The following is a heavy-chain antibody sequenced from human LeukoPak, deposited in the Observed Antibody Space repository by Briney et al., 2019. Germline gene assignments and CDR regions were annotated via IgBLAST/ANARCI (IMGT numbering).Heavy chain of an antibody. CDR1: GFTFSDYS. V-gene: IGHV3-48*04. J-gene: IGHJ4*02. CDR3: ARDLNWGFDY. D-gene: IGHD7-27*01. Sequence: GGSLRFSCAASGFTFSDYSRNWVRKAPGKGLGWISNIRGSASGLGSGVYYADSVKGRFTISRDDAKNSLYLQMNSLSAEDTAFYYCARDLNWGFDYWGQGALVTVSS. CDR2: IRGSASGLGSGV.